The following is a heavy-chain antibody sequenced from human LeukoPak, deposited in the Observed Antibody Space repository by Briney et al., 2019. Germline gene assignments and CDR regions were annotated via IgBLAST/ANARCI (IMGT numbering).Heavy chain of an antibody. CDR1: GFAFSNYA. CDR3: AKGTLGHCNGASCYPLDY. Sequence: PGGSLRLSCAASGFAFSNYAMAWVRQAPGKEPEWVSDITGGGADTYQIDSVKGRFTISRDNSKNTLYLQMNSLRAEDTAVYFCAKGTLGHCNGASCYPLDYWGQGTLVTVSS. J-gene: IGHJ4*02. V-gene: IGHV3-23*01. D-gene: IGHD2-15*01. CDR2: ITGGGADT.